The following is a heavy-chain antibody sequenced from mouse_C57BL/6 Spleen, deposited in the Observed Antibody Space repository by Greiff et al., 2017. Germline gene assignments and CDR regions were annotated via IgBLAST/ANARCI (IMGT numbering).Heavy chain of an antibody. CDR2: IYPGDGDT. V-gene: IGHV1-80*01. CDR1: GYAFSSYW. Sequence: QVQLQQSGAELVKPGASVKISCKASGYAFSSYWMNWVKQRPGKGLEWIGQIYPGDGDTNYNGKFKGKATLTADKSSSSAYMQLSSLTSEDSAVYFCARGGYDYDFDYWGQGTTLTVSS. J-gene: IGHJ2*01. D-gene: IGHD2-4*01. CDR3: ARGGYDYDFDY.